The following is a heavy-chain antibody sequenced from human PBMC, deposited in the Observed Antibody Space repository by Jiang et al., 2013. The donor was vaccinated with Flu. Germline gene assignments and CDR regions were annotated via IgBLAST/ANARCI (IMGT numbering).Heavy chain of an antibody. D-gene: IGHD5/OR15-5a*01. J-gene: IGHJ3*02. CDR1: GDSLSSSGVA. Sequence: QTLSLTCAISGDSLSSSGVAWNWIRQSPSRGLEWPGRTYYRSKWSNDYAVSVKSRITINPDTSKNQFSLQLNSVTPEDTAVYYCARGRVSAFDIWGQGTMVTVSS. CDR3: ARGRVSAFDI. V-gene: IGHV6-1*01. CDR2: TYYRSKWSN.